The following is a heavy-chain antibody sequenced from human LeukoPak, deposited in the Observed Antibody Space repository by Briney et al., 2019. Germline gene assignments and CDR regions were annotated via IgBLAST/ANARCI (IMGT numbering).Heavy chain of an antibody. J-gene: IGHJ4*02. CDR3: QSRFLEWLLDY. CDR2: IYDSGST. CDR1: GGSISSNYYV. D-gene: IGHD3-3*01. Sequence: PSETLSLTCTVSGGSISSNYYVWGWLRQPPGRGLEWIVSIYDSGSTYYSPSLKSRVTISVDTSKNQFSLKLNSVTAADTAMYYCQSRFLEWLLDYWGQGTLVTVSS. V-gene: IGHV4-39*01.